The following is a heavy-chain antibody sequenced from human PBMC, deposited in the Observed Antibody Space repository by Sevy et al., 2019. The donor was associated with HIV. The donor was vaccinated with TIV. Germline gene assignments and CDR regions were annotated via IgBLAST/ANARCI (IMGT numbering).Heavy chain of an antibody. V-gene: IGHV3-48*02. CDR1: GFAFSTFS. CDR2: ISDTSTTI. D-gene: IGHD5-12*01. CDR3: ARAPNCQVATMASLDAFDF. J-gene: IGHJ3*01. Sequence: GGSLRLSCAASGFAFSTFSMYWVRQAPGKGLEWVSYISDTSTTIYYADSVKGRFTISRDNAKNSLFLQMNGLRDEDTAVYYCARAPNCQVATMASLDAFDFWGQGTMVTVSS.